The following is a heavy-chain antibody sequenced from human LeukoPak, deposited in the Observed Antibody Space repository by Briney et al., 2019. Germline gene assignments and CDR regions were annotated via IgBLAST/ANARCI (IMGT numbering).Heavy chain of an antibody. V-gene: IGHV4-59*08. CDR3: ARGRSGSYHSPFDY. CDR2: IYYSGST. J-gene: IGHJ4*02. D-gene: IGHD1-26*01. CDR1: GGSISSYY. Sequence: KTSEILSLTCTVSGGSISSYYWSWIRQPPGKGLEWIGYIYYSGSTNYNPSLKSRVTISVDTSKNQFSLKLSSVTAADTAVYYCARGRSGSYHSPFDYWGQGTLVTVSS.